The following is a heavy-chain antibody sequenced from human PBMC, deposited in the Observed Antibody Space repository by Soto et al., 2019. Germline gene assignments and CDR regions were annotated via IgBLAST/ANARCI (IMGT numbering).Heavy chain of an antibody. CDR3: AKEYDRSGYYPDY. V-gene: IGHV3-23*01. Sequence: EVQLLESGGGLVQPGGSLRLSCAASGFTFSSYAMTWVRQAPGKGLEWVSVISGSGGSTYFADSVKGRFTISRDNSKNTLYLQMSSLRAEDTALYYCAKEYDRSGYYPDYWGQGTLVTVSS. D-gene: IGHD3-22*01. CDR2: ISGSGGST. CDR1: GFTFSSYA. J-gene: IGHJ4*02.